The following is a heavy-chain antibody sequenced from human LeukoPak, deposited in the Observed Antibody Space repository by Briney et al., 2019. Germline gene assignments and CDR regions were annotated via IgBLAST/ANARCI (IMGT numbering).Heavy chain of an antibody. CDR2: ISSSSSYT. J-gene: IGHJ6*02. V-gene: IGHV3-11*05. D-gene: IGHD2-2*01. CDR3: ARDPGPGSTGYCSSTSCPTGMDV. Sequence: GGSLRLSCAASGFTFSDYYMSWIRQAPGKGLEWVSYISSSSSYTNYADSVKGRFTISRDNAKNSLYLQMNSLRAEDTAVCYCARDPGPGSTGYCSSTSCPTGMDVWGQGTTVTVSS. CDR1: GFTFSDYY.